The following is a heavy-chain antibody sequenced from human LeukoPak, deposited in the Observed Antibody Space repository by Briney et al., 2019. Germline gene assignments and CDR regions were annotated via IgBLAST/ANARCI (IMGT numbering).Heavy chain of an antibody. CDR1: GFTFSSYS. D-gene: IGHD1-26*01. CDR3: ARDIGGSYTAIDY. Sequence: PGGSLRLSCAASGFTFSSYSMKWVRQAPGKGLEWVSFISSSSAHINYADSVKGRFTISRDNPRNSLYLQMNSLRAEDTAVYYCARDIGGSYTAIDYWGQGTLVTVSS. CDR2: ISSSSAHI. J-gene: IGHJ4*02. V-gene: IGHV3-21*01.